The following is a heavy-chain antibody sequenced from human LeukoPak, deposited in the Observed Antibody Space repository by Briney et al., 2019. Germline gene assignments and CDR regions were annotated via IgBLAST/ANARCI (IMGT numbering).Heavy chain of an antibody. CDR3: ASVVDGMDV. V-gene: IGHV6-1*01. CDR1: GYSVSSNGAA. CDR2: TYYRSKWYN. J-gene: IGHJ6*02. Sequence: QTLSLTCAISGYSVSSNGAAWNWSRQSPSKGLEWLGRTYYRSKWYNDYAVSVKSRITINPDTSKNQFSLQLNSVTHEDTAVSYCASVVDGMDVWGHGTTVTVSS.